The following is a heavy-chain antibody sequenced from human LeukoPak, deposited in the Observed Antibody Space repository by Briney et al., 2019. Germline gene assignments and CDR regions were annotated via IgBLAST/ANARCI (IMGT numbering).Heavy chain of an antibody. CDR1: GYTFTGYY. CDR3: ARVRGELDAFDI. J-gene: IGHJ3*02. Sequence: ASVKVSCKASGYTFTGYYMHWVRQAPGQGLEWMGWINPNSGGTNYAQKFQGRVTMTRDTSISTAYMELSRLRSDDTAVYYCARVRGELDAFDIWGQGTMVTVSS. CDR2: INPNSGGT. V-gene: IGHV1-2*02. D-gene: IGHD1-26*01.